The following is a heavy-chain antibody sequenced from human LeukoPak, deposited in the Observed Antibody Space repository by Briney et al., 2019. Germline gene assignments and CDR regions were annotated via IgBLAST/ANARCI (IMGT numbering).Heavy chain of an antibody. J-gene: IGHJ5*02. D-gene: IGHD6-13*01. CDR1: GYTFTSYG. V-gene: IGHV1-18*04. CDR3: ARVTAALWFGP. Sequence: ASVTVSFTASGYTFTSYGISWVRQAPGQGLEWMGWISAYNGNTNYSQKLQGRVTMTTDTSTSTAYMELRSLRSDDTAVYYCARVTAALWFGPWGQGTLVTVSS. CDR2: ISAYNGNT.